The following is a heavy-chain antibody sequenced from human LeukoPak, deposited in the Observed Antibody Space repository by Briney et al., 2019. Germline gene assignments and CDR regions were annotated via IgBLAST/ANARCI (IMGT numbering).Heavy chain of an antibody. CDR2: ISGGGGST. D-gene: IGHD1-26*01. J-gene: IGHJ4*02. CDR1: GFTFTSYS. V-gene: IGHV3-23*01. Sequence: GGSLRLSCAASGFTFTSYSMNWVRQAPGKGLEWVSTISGGGGSTYYADSVKGRFTISRDNSRNTLYLQVNSLRAEDTAVYYCAKGGKWDVTPFDYWGQGTLVTVSS. CDR3: AKGGKWDVTPFDY.